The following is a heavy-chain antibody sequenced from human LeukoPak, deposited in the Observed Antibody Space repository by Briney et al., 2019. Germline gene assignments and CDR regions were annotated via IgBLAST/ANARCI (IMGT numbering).Heavy chain of an antibody. D-gene: IGHD2-21*02. V-gene: IGHV4-38-2*02. CDR1: GYSISSGYY. J-gene: IGHJ5*02. Sequence: SETLSLTCTVSGYSISSGYYWGWIRQPPGKGLEWIGSIYHSGSTYYNPSLKSRVTISVDTSKNQFSLKLSSVTAADTAVYYCARLRYCGGDCSWGQGTLVTVSS. CDR3: ARLRYCGGDCS. CDR2: IYHSGST.